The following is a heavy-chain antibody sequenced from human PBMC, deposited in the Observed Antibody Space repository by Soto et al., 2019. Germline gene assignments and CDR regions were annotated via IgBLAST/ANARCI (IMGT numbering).Heavy chain of an antibody. D-gene: IGHD3-22*01. Sequence: PGGSLRLSCAASGFTVSSNYMGWVRQAPGKGLEWVSIIYSGGNTYYADSVKGRFTISRDNSKNTLYLQMNSLRDEDTAVYFCTGDDSSGYHDYWGQGTLVTVSS. CDR2: IYSGGNT. CDR3: TGDDSSGYHDY. CDR1: GFTVSSNY. V-gene: IGHV3-66*01. J-gene: IGHJ4*02.